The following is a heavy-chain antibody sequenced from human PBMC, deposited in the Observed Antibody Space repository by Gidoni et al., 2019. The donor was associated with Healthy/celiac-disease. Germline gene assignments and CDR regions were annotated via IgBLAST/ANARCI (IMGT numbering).Heavy chain of an antibody. CDR2: ISYDGSNK. V-gene: IGHV3-30*18. J-gene: IGHJ4*02. CDR3: AKEKGYYDSSGYRVRYFDY. CDR1: GFTFSSYG. D-gene: IGHD3-22*01. Sequence: QVQLVESGGGVVQPGRSLRLSCAASGFTFSSYGMHWVRQAPGKGLEWVAVISYDGSNKYYADSVKGRFTISRDNSKNTLYLQMNSLRAEDTAVYYCAKEKGYYDSSGYRVRYFDYWGQGTLVTVSS.